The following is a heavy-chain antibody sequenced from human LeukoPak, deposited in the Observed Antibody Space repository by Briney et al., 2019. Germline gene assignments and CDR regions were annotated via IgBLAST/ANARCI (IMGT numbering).Heavy chain of an antibody. CDR2: ISGSGGST. J-gene: IGHJ3*02. CDR1: GFTFSSYA. Sequence: PGRSLRLSCAASGFTFSSYAMSWVRQAPGKGLEWVSAISGSGGSTYYADSVKGRFTISRDNSKNTLYLQMNSLRAEDTAVYYCAKRIGPQPTVIRFDAFDIWGQGTMVTVSS. CDR3: AKRIGPQPTVIRFDAFDI. D-gene: IGHD3-10*01. V-gene: IGHV3-23*01.